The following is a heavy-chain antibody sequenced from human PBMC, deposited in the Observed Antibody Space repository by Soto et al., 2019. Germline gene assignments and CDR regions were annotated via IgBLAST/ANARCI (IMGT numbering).Heavy chain of an antibody. D-gene: IGHD4-4*01. CDR2: IYYSGST. CDR1: GGSISSYY. Sequence: PSETLSLTCTVSGGSISSYYWSWIRQPPGKGLEWIGYIYYSGSTNYNPSLKSRVTISVDTSKNQFSLKLSSVTAADTAVYYCSRDLHSNYHFSYWGQGTLVTVSS. V-gene: IGHV4-59*01. J-gene: IGHJ4*02. CDR3: SRDLHSNYHFSY.